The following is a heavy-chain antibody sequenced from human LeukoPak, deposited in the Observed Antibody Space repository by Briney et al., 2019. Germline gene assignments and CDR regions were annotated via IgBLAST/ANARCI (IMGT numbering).Heavy chain of an antibody. CDR2: ISSSSSYI. Sequence: PGGSLRLSCAASGFTFSSYSMNWVRQAPGKGLEWVSSISSSSSYIYYADSVKGQFTISRDNAKNSLYLQMNSLRAEDTAVYYCARVAENHFDYWGQGTLVTVSS. D-gene: IGHD1-14*01. CDR3: ARVAENHFDY. CDR1: GFTFSSYS. V-gene: IGHV3-21*01. J-gene: IGHJ4*02.